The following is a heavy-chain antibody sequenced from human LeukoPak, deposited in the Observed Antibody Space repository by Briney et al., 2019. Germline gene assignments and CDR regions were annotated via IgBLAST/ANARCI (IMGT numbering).Heavy chain of an antibody. V-gene: IGHV4-61*02. CDR3: ARSSPRRYFDL. CDR2: IYTSGST. D-gene: IGHD2-2*01. J-gene: IGHJ2*01. CDR1: GGSISSGSYY. Sequence: PSETLSLTCTVSGGSISSGSYYWSWIRQPAGKGLEWIGRIYTSGSTNYNPSLKSRVTISVDTSKNRFSLKLSSVTAADTAVYYCARSSPRRYFDLWGRGTLVTVSS.